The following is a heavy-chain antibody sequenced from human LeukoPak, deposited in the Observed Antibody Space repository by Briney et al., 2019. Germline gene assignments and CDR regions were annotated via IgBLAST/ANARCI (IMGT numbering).Heavy chain of an antibody. J-gene: IGHJ4*02. CDR1: GFTFSTYGM. CDR3: ARGSNYFDSSGYYYPDY. CDR2: IYHSGST. Sequence: PGGSLRLSCAASGFTFSTYGMTWVRQPPGKGLEWIGEIYHSGSTNYNPSLKSRVTISVDKSKNQFSLRLSSVTAADTAVYYCARGSNYFDSSGYYYPDYWGQGTLVTVSS. V-gene: IGHV4-4*02. D-gene: IGHD3-22*01.